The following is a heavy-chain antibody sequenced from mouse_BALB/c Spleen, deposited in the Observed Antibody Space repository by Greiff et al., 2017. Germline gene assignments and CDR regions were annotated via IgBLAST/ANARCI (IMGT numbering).Heavy chain of an antibody. V-gene: IGHV1-82*01. Sequence: QVQLQQSGPELVKPGASVKISCKASGYAFSSSWMHWVKQRPGQGLEWIGRIYPGDGDTNYNGKFKGKATLTADKSSSTAYMQLSSLTSVDSAVYFCARSYYGSSTDYYAMDYWGQGTSVTVSS. CDR3: ARSYYGSSTDYYAMDY. CDR2: IYPGDGDT. J-gene: IGHJ4*01. D-gene: IGHD1-1*01. CDR1: GYAFSSSW.